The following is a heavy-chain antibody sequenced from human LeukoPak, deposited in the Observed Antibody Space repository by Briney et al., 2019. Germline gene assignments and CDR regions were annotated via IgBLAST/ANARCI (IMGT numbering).Heavy chain of an antibody. V-gene: IGHV1-18*01. J-gene: IGHJ4*02. CDR3: ARDLLPYYDILTGLGDY. D-gene: IGHD3-9*01. CDR2: ISAYNGNT. Sequence: ASVKVSCKASGYTFTSYGISWVRQAPGQGLEWMGWISAYNGNTSYAQKLQGRVTMTTDTSTSTAYMELRSLRSDDTAVYYCARDLLPYYDILTGLGDYWGQGTLVTVSS. CDR1: GYTFTSYG.